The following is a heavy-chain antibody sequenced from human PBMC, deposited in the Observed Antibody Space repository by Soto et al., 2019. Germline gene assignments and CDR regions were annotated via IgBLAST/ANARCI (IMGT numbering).Heavy chain of an antibody. V-gene: IGHV4-30-4*01. CDR2: VYYSGTT. CDR1: GGSIRNGDYY. J-gene: IGHJ4*02. Sequence: PSETLSLTCTVSGGSIRNGDYYGGWIRQPPGKGLEWIGYVYYSGTTYSHPSLNSRVSISVDTSENQFSLRLTSVTAADTAMYSCARVAYWGPGTQVTVSS. CDR3: ARVAY.